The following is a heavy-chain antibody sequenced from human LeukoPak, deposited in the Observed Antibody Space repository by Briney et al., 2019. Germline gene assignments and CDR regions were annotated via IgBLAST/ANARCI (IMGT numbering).Heavy chain of an antibody. V-gene: IGHV1-18*01. CDR3: ARDATNYYYGMDV. CDR1: GYTFTSYG. Sequence: ASVKVSCKASGYTFTSYGISWVGQAPGEGREGMGWISAYNRNTNYAQKLQGRVTMTTDTSTSTAYMELRSLSSDDTAVYYCARDATNYYYGMDVWGQGTTVTVS. J-gene: IGHJ6*02. D-gene: IGHD5-24*01. CDR2: ISAYNRNT.